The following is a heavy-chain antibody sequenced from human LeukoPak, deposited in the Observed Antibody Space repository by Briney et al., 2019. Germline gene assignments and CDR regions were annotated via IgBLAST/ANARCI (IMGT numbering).Heavy chain of an antibody. J-gene: IGHJ4*02. CDR2: ITPILGIA. Sequence: GASVKVSCKASGGTFSSYAISWVRQAPGQGLEWMGRITPILGIANYAQKFQGRVTITADKSTSTAYMELSSLRSEDTAVYYCARDPYDSSGYHFSRFDYWGQGTLVTVSS. V-gene: IGHV1-69*04. CDR3: ARDPYDSSGYHFSRFDY. D-gene: IGHD3-22*01. CDR1: GGTFSSYA.